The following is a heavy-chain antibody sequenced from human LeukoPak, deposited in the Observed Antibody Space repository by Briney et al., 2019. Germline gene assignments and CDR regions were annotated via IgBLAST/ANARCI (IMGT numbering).Heavy chain of an antibody. Sequence: PGRSLRLSCAASGFTFSSYSMNWVRQAPGKGLEWVSSISSSSSYIYYADSVKGRFTISRDNAKNSLYLQMNSLRAEDTAVYYCARGGYCSGGSCYLFDYWGQGTLVTVSS. CDR1: GFTFSSYS. V-gene: IGHV3-21*01. D-gene: IGHD2-15*01. CDR2: ISSSSSYI. J-gene: IGHJ4*02. CDR3: ARGGYCSGGSCYLFDY.